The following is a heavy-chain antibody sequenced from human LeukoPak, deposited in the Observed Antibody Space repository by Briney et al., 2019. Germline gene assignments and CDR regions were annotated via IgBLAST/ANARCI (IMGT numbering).Heavy chain of an antibody. CDR2: IYYSGST. J-gene: IGHJ5*02. CDR1: GGSISSYY. V-gene: IGHV4-59*01. Sequence: SETLSLTCTVSGGSISSYYWSWIRQPPGKGLEWIGYIYYSGSTNYNPSLKSRVTISVDTSKNQFSLKLSSVTAADTAVYYCAREPRRRGYSYGSSYNWFDPWGQGTLVTVSS. CDR3: AREPRRRGYSYGSSYNWFDP. D-gene: IGHD5-18*01.